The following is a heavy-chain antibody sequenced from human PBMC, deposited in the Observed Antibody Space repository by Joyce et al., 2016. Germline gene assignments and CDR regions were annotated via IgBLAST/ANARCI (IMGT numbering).Heavy chain of an antibody. CDR2: ISYDGIYK. CDR1: GLTLSHYG. D-gene: IGHD6-25*01. J-gene: IGHJ4*02. Sequence: QVQLVESGGGVVQPGRSLRLSCAASGLTLSHYGVHWVRQAPGKGLEWVAVISYDGIYKYYAEYVKGRFTISRDNSKNTVFLEMNSLRTEDTALYYCEKNLTATYSSGWFLDYWGQGTLVTVSS. V-gene: IGHV3-30*18. CDR3: EKNLTATYSSGWFLDY.